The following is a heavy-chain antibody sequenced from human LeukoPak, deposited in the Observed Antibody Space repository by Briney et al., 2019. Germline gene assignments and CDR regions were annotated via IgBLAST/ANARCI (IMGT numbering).Heavy chain of an antibody. J-gene: IGHJ3*02. CDR2: ISGCGGRT. D-gene: IGHD3-22*01. CDR1: GFTFSNYA. Sequence: GGSLRLSCAASGFTFSNYAMSWVRQAPGKGLEWVSAISGCGGRTYYADSVKGRFTVSSDNSQNTLYLQMNSLRAEDTAVYYCANDGAYYDSNTDAFDIWGQGTMVTVSS. CDR3: ANDGAYYDSNTDAFDI. V-gene: IGHV3-23*01.